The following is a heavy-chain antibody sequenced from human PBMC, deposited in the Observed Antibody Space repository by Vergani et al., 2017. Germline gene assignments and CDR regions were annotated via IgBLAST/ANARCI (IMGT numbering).Heavy chain of an antibody. J-gene: IGHJ2*01. D-gene: IGHD1-26*01. Sequence: QLQLQESGPGLVKPSETLSLICTVYGGSINPSRDFWGWIRQSPGKGLEWIGSINYVGRTYYIPSLQSRATVFVDTSKNQFSLNLTSVTAAETAVYYCARGMWDNWYFDLWGRGTLVTVSS. CDR1: GGSINPSRDF. CDR2: INYVGRT. CDR3: ARGMWDNWYFDL. V-gene: IGHV4-39*01.